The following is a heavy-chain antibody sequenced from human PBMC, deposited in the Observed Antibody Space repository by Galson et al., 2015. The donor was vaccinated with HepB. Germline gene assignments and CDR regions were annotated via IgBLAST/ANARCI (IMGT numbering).Heavy chain of an antibody. CDR1: GYTFSNYG. D-gene: IGHD4/OR15-4a*01. CDR3: ASDMSYGDRSLCY. J-gene: IGHJ4*02. Sequence: SVMVSCKASGYTFSNYGISWVRQAPGQGLEWMGWLSRYNGNTNYAQRFQGRVTMTTDTSTSTVYMELRSLTSDDTAVYYCASDMSYGDRSLCYWGQRTLVTVSS. V-gene: IGHV1-18*01. CDR2: LSRYNGNT.